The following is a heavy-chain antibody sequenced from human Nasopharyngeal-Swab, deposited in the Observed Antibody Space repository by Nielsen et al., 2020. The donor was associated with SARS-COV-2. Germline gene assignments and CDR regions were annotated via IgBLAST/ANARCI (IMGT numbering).Heavy chain of an antibody. CDR1: GYTLTELS. D-gene: IGHD3-9*01. Sequence: SVKVSCKVSGYTLTELSMHWVRQAPGKGLEWMGGFDPEDGETIYAQKFQGRVTMTEDTSTDTAYMELSSLRSEDTAVYYCATGPVLRYFDWFDPWGQGTLVTVSS. J-gene: IGHJ5*02. CDR3: ATGPVLRYFDWFDP. V-gene: IGHV1-24*01. CDR2: FDPEDGET.